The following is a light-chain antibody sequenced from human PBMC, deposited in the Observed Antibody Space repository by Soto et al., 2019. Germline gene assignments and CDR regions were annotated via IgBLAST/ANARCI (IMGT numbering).Light chain of an antibody. V-gene: IGKV2-28*01. J-gene: IGKJ1*01. CDR3: MQALQTPRT. Sequence: DIVMTQSPLSLPVTPGEPASISCRSSQSLLHSNGYNYLDWYLQKPGQSPQLLLHLGSDRASGVPDRFSGRGSGTDFTLKISRVEAEDVGIYYCMQALQTPRTFGQGTKVEIK. CDR1: QSLLHSNGYNY. CDR2: LGS.